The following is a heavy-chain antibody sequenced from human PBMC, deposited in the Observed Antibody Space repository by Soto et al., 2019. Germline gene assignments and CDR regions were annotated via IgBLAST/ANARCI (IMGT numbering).Heavy chain of an antibody. D-gene: IGHD6-13*01. J-gene: IGHJ4*02. CDR2: ISSSGSTI. CDR1: GFTFSSYE. CDR3: ARDPSSYPSSSWYDY. V-gene: IGHV3-48*03. Sequence: GGSLRLSCAASGFTFSSYEMNWVRQAPGKGLEWVSYISSSGSTIYYADSVKGRFTISRDNAKNSLYLQMNSLRAEDTAVYYCARDPSSYPSSSWYDYWGQGTLVTVSS.